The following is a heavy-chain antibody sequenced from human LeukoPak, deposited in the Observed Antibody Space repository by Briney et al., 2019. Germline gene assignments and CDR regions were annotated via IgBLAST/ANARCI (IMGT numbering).Heavy chain of an antibody. CDR3: ARDRLRYFDWLLYRGVNWFDP. CDR2: IYTSGST. D-gene: IGHD3-9*01. V-gene: IGHV4-4*07. Sequence: SETLSLTCTVSGGSISSYYWSWIRQPAGKGLEWIGRIYTSGSTNYNPSLKSRVTMSVDTSKNQFSLKLSSVTAADTAVYYCARDRLRYFDWLLYRGVNWFDPWGQGTLVTVSS. CDR1: GGSISSYY. J-gene: IGHJ5*02.